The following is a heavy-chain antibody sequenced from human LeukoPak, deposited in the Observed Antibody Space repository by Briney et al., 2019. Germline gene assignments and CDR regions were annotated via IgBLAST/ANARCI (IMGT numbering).Heavy chain of an antibody. V-gene: IGHV3-7*01. D-gene: IGHD4-17*01. J-gene: IGHJ4*02. Sequence: GGSLRLSCAGSGFTFSSYWMSWVRQAPGKGLEWVANIKHDGSNKYYADSVKGRFTISRDNSKNTLYLQMNSLRAEDTAVYYCAKDAVFGDYEWVFDYWGQGTLVTVSS. CDR2: IKHDGSNK. CDR3: AKDAVFGDYEWVFDY. CDR1: GFTFSSYW.